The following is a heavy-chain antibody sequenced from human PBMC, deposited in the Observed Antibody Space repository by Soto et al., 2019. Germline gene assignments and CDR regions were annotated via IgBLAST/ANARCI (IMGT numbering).Heavy chain of an antibody. CDR3: ARERSSGAFDI. CDR2: MNPNSGNT. D-gene: IGHD1-26*01. CDR1: GYTFTSYD. J-gene: IGHJ3*02. Sequence: QVQLVQSGAEVKKPGASVKVSCKTSGYTFTSYDINWVRQATGQGLEWMGWMNPNSGNTAYAQKFQSRVTMTRHTSLSTAYMELSSLRSEDTAVYYCARERSSGAFDIWGQGTMVTVSS. V-gene: IGHV1-8*01.